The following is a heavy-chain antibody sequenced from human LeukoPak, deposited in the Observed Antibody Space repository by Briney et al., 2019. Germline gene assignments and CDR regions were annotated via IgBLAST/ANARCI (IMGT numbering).Heavy chain of an antibody. J-gene: IGHJ5*02. D-gene: IGHD6-19*01. CDR2: FEPEDGET. CDR3: ATDQRVAVAGSNWFDP. V-gene: IGHV1-24*01. Sequence: GASVKVSCKVSGYTLTELSMHWVRQAPGKGLEWMGGFEPEDGETIYAQKFQGRVTMTEDISTDTAYMELSSLRSEDTAVYYCATDQRVAVAGSNWFDPWGQGTLVTVSS. CDR1: GYTLTELS.